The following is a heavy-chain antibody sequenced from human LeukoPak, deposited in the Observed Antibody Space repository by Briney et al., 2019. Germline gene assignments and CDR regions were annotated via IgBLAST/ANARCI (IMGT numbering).Heavy chain of an antibody. J-gene: IGHJ4*02. CDR2: IKSKTDGGTT. Sequence: GGSLRLSFAASGFTFSNAWMSWVRQAPGKGLEWGGRIKSKTDGGTTDYAAPVKGRFTISRDDSKNTLYLQMNSLRAEDTAVYYCAKDERNCNYNLASQTYDWGQGTLVTVSS. V-gene: IGHV3-15*01. CDR1: GFTFSNAW. CDR3: AKDERNCNYNLASQTYD. D-gene: IGHD1-7*01.